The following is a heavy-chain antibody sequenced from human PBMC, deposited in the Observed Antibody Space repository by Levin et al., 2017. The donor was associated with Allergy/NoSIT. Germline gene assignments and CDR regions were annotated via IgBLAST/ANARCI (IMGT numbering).Heavy chain of an antibody. J-gene: IGHJ6*02. D-gene: IGHD4-11*01. CDR3: AKGSTVNYYYYGMDV. CDR2: ISGSGGST. CDR1: GFTFSSYA. Sequence: GESLKISCAASGFTFSSYAMSWVRQAPGKGLEWVSAISGSGGSTYYADSVKGRFTISRDNSKNTLYLQMNSLRAEDTAVYYCAKGSTVNYYYYGMDVWGQGTTVTVSS. V-gene: IGHV3-23*01.